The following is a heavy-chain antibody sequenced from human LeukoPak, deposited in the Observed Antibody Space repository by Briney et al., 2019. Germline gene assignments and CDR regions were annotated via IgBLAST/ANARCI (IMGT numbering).Heavy chain of an antibody. CDR1: GFTFSSYG. CDR3: AKDSLGYSSGFDAFDI. J-gene: IGHJ3*02. V-gene: IGHV3-23*01. Sequence: PGGSLRLSCAASGFTFSSYGMHWVRQAPGKGLEWVSAISGSGGSTYYADSVKGRFTISRDNSKNTLYLQMNSLRAEDTAVYYCAKDSLGYSSGFDAFDIWGQGTMVTVSS. D-gene: IGHD6-19*01. CDR2: ISGSGGST.